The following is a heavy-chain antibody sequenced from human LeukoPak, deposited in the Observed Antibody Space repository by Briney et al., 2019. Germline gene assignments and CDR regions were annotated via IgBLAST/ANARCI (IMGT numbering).Heavy chain of an antibody. Sequence: GGSLRLSCAASGFTFSSYAMSWVRQAPGKGLEWVSAISGSGGSTYYADSVKGRFTISRDNSKNTLYLQMNSLRAEDTAVYYCAKSYGSGSYPNDAIDIWGQGTMVTVSS. D-gene: IGHD3-10*01. V-gene: IGHV3-23*01. J-gene: IGHJ3*02. CDR1: GFTFSSYA. CDR3: AKSYGSGSYPNDAIDI. CDR2: ISGSGGST.